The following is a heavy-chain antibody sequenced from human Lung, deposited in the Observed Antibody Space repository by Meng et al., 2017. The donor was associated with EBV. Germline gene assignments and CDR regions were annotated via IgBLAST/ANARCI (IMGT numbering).Heavy chain of an antibody. Sequence: QVELQESRPGLLKPSGTLSFPCAVSGGSISSNNCWSWVRQPPGQGLEWIGEIYHLGDTNYNPSLKSRVTISVDNSKNQFSLMLTSVTAADTAVYYCARKDGSGMWYFDYWGQGTLVTVSS. V-gene: IGHV4-4*02. CDR2: IYHLGDT. D-gene: IGHD3-10*01. CDR3: ARKDGSGMWYFDY. CDR1: GGSISSNNC. J-gene: IGHJ4*02.